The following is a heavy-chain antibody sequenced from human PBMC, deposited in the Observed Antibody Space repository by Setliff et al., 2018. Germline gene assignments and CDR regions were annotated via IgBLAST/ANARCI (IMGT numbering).Heavy chain of an antibody. D-gene: IGHD6-6*01. CDR1: GFTFSSYA. CDR2: IKEDGTEK. V-gene: IGHV3-7*03. J-gene: IGHJ4*02. Sequence: PGGSLRLSCTASGFTFSSYAMSWVRQAPGKGLEWVANIKEDGTEKYYVDSVKGRFTIFRDNAKKSLHLQMNSLRAEDTAVYYCAKRGHYSSSDGLSFDFWGQGTQVTVSS. CDR3: AKRGHYSSSDGLSFDF.